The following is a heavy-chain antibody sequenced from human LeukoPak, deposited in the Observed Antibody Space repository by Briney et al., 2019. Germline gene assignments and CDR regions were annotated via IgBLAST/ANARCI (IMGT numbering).Heavy chain of an antibody. V-gene: IGHV4-4*07. CDR3: ARRRISRNYYDSSGPPRD. Sequence: SETLSLTCTVSGGSISSYYWSWIRQPAGKGLEWIGRIYTSGSTNYNPSLKSRVTMSVDTSKNQFSLKLSSVTAADTAVYYCARRRISRNYYDSSGPPRDWGQGTLVTVSS. CDR2: IYTSGST. D-gene: IGHD3-22*01. J-gene: IGHJ4*02. CDR1: GGSISSYY.